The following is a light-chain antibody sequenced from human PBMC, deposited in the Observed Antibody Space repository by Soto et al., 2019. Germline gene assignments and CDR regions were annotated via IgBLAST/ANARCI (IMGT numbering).Light chain of an antibody. V-gene: IGKV1-5*01. CDR2: DAS. J-gene: IGKJ1*01. CDR1: QSISHW. Sequence: DIQMTQSPAALSASVGDSFTITCLASQSISHWLDWYQQKTGKATKFLIYDASSLDSGVPPRFSGSGSGPEFTITISSLQPDDFATYYCQQYDSVLGTFGPWPKVAIK. CDR3: QQYDSVLGT.